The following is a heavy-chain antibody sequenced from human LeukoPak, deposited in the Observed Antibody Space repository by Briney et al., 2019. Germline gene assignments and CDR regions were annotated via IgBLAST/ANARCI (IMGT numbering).Heavy chain of an antibody. CDR3: ATEVVGYGDVHYFDS. J-gene: IGHJ4*02. Sequence: ASVKVSCKISGYTLTEASMHWVRQAPGKGLEWMGGFDPADGEPIYARKFQGRVTMSEDTSTDTAYMDLSSLRSEDTAVYYCATEVVGYGDVHYFDSWGQGTLVTVSS. D-gene: IGHD4-17*01. V-gene: IGHV1-24*01. CDR2: FDPADGEP. CDR1: GYTLTEAS.